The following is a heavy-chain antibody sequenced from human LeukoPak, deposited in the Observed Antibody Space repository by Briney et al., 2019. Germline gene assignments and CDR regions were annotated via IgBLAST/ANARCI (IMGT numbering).Heavy chain of an antibody. J-gene: IGHJ4*01. CDR2: INPSGGST. V-gene: IGHV1-46*02. CDR1: GCTFNTYY. CDR3: ARDGSPARFDY. D-gene: IGHD6-13*01. Sequence: ASVKVSCKTSGCTFNTYYIHWVRQAAGQGLEWMGIINPSGGSTTYTQKFQGRVTMTRDTSTNTVYMELNNLKSEDTAVYYCARDGSPARFDYWGHGTLVTVSS.